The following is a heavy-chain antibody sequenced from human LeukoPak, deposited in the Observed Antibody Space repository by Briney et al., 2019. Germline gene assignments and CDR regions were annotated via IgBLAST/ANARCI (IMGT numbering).Heavy chain of an antibody. CDR2: IIDVGDT. V-gene: IGHV3-23*01. Sequence: PGGSLRLSCAVSGFTLSEHAMSWVRQAPGEGLEWVSGIIDVGDTYYADSVKGRFTISRDSSKNTLYLQMNSLRAEDTATYYCAKDYCRGGNCPHPFFDSWGQGTLVTVSS. CDR1: GFTLSEHA. J-gene: IGHJ4*02. CDR3: AKDYCRGGNCPHPFFDS. D-gene: IGHD2-15*01.